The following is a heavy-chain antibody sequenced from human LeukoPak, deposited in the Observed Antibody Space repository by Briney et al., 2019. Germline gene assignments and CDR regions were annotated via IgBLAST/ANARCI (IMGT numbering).Heavy chain of an antibody. CDR3: ARDPDSSSWFDY. V-gene: IGHV1-2*02. CDR2: INPNSGGT. D-gene: IGHD6-13*01. CDR1: GYTFTAYY. J-gene: IGHJ4*02. Sequence: ASVKVSCKASGYTFTAYYMHWVRQAPGQGLEWMGWINPNSGGTKYAQKFQGRVPMTWDTSISTAYMELSSLRSDDTAVYYCARDPDSSSWFDYWGQGTLVTVSS.